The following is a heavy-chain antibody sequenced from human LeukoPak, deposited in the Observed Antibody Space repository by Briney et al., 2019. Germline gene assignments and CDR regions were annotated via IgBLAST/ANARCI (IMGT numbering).Heavy chain of an antibody. J-gene: IGHJ3*02. CDR2: IYPGDSDT. Sequence: GESLKISCKGSGYSFTSYWIGWVRQMPGKGLEWMGIIYPGDSDTRYSPSFQGQVTISADKSISTAYLQWSSLKASDTAMYYCAIPRSSSWYSDAFDIWGQGTMVTVSS. CDR3: AIPRSSSWYSDAFDI. D-gene: IGHD6-13*01. V-gene: IGHV5-51*01. CDR1: GYSFTSYW.